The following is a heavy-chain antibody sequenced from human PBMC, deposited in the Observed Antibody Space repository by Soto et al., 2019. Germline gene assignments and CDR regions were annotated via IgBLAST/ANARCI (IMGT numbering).Heavy chain of an antibody. D-gene: IGHD6-19*01. Sequence: SETLSLTCTVSGGSISSGGYYWSWIRQHPGKGLEWIGYIYYSGSTYYNPSLKSRVTISVDTSKNQFSLKLSSVTAADTAVYYCARGIAVGDGMDVWGQGTTVTSP. CDR2: IYYSGST. V-gene: IGHV4-31*03. CDR1: GGSISSGGYY. J-gene: IGHJ6*02. CDR3: ARGIAVGDGMDV.